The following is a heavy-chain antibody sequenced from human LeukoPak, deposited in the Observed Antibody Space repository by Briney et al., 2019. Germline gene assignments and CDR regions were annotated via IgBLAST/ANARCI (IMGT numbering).Heavy chain of an antibody. D-gene: IGHD5-18*01. V-gene: IGHV4-59*01. Sequence: SETLSLTCTVSGGSISSYYWSWIRQPPGKGLEWIGYIYYSGSTNYNPSLKSRVTISVDTSKNQFSLKLSSVTAADTAVYYCATSTDTAMGPFDYWGQGTLVTVSS. CDR3: ATSTDTAMGPFDY. CDR2: IYYSGST. CDR1: GGSISSYY. J-gene: IGHJ4*02.